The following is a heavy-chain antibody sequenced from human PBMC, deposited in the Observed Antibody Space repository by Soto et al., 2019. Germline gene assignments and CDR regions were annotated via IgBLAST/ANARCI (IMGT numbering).Heavy chain of an antibody. Sequence: PTGTLSLTCSVYGGSFTGYYWTWTRQLQGNGQEWIGGINYSGRTNYNPSLKSRVTISVDTSKNQFSLKLSSVTAADTDVYYYTRRVLYSAYNYWGQGTLATAPQ. J-gene: IGHJ4*02. D-gene: IGHD2-2*02. V-gene: IGHV4-34*01. CDR1: GGSFTGYY. CDR3: TRRVLYSAYNY. CDR2: INYSGRT.